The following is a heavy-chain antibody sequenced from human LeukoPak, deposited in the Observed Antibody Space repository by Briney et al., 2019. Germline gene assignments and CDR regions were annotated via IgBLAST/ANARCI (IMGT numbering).Heavy chain of an antibody. D-gene: IGHD4-17*01. CDR3: ARDLSSRGRTVTTDYFDY. J-gene: IGHJ4*02. V-gene: IGHV3-48*04. CDR1: GFTFSSYS. CDR2: ISSSSSTI. Sequence: PGGSLRLSCEASGFTFSSYSMNWVRQAPGKGLEWVSYISSSSSTIYYADSVKGRFTISRDNAKNSLYLQMNSLRAEDTAVYYCARDLSSRGRTVTTDYFDYWGQGTLVTVSS.